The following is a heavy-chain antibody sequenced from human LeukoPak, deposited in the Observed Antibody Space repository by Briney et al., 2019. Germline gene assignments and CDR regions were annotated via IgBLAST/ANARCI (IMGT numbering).Heavy chain of an antibody. D-gene: IGHD2-2*01. Sequence: GASVKVSCKASGYTFTGDYMHWLRQGPGQGLEWMGWINPNSGGTNYAQKFQGRVTMTRDTSISTAYMELSRLRSDDTAVYYCARDGALEYQLLRPLSDYWGQGTLVTVSS. V-gene: IGHV1-2*02. CDR2: INPNSGGT. CDR3: ARDGALEYQLLRPLSDY. J-gene: IGHJ4*02. CDR1: GYTFTGDY.